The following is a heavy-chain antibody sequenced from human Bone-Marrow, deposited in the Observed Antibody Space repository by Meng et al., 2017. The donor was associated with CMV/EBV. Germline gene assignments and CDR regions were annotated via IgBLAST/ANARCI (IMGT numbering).Heavy chain of an antibody. Sequence: SETLSLTCAVSGGSVSSTNWWSWVRQPPGKGLEWIGEIYHSGNINYNPSLESRLTMSVDKSKNQFSLKLTSVTAADTAVYYCGSSRITAYGMDVWGRGTTVTVSS. J-gene: IGHJ6*02. V-gene: IGHV4-4*02. CDR3: GSSRITAYGMDV. D-gene: IGHD1-14*01. CDR1: GGSVSSTNW. CDR2: IYHSGNI.